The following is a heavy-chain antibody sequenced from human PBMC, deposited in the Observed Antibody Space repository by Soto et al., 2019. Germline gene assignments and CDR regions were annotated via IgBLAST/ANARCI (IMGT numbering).Heavy chain of an antibody. J-gene: IGHJ6*02. Sequence: GGSLRLSCAASGFTFSSYGMHWVRQAPGKGLEWVAVISYDGSNKYYADSVKGRFTISRDNSKNTLYLQMNSLRAEDTAVYYCARDRGDYGDYVFGYYGMDVWGQGTTVTVS. V-gene: IGHV3-30*03. D-gene: IGHD4-17*01. CDR1: GFTFSSYG. CDR3: ARDRGDYGDYVFGYYGMDV. CDR2: ISYDGSNK.